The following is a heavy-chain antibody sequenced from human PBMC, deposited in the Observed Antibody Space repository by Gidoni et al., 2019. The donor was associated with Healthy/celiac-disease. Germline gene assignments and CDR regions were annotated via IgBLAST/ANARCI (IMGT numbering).Heavy chain of an antibody. Sequence: QVQLVESGGGVVNPGRSLRLSCAASGFTFRSYCMHWVRQAPGKGLEWVAVIWYDGSNKYYADSVKGRFTISRDNSKNTLYLQMNSLRAEDTAVYYCAREGQVVARDYGMDVWGQGTTVTVSS. CDR3: AREGQVVARDYGMDV. CDR2: IWYDGSNK. D-gene: IGHD2-15*01. J-gene: IGHJ6*02. V-gene: IGHV3-33*01. CDR1: GFTFRSYC.